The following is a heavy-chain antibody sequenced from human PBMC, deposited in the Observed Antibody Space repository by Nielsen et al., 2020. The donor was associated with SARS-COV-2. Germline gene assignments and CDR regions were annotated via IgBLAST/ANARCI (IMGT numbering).Heavy chain of an antibody. Sequence: GGSLRLSCAASGFTFSSYAMHWVRQAPGKGLEWVAVISYDGSNKYYADSVKGRFTISRDNSKNTLYLQMNSLRAEDTAVYYCAHPPYYYDSSGYYYAGYFQHWGQGTLVTVSS. CDR2: ISYDGSNK. V-gene: IGHV3-30*04. J-gene: IGHJ1*01. D-gene: IGHD3-22*01. CDR1: GFTFSSYA. CDR3: AHPPYYYDSSGYYYAGYFQH.